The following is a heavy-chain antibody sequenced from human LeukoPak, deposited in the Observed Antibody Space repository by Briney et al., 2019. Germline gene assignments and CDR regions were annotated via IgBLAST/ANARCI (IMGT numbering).Heavy chain of an antibody. D-gene: IGHD3-10*01. CDR1: GYTFTSYG. CDR2: IIPIFGTA. CDR3: ARDGGVGGWGFDY. V-gene: IGHV1-69*13. Sequence: SVKVSCKASGYTFTSYGISWVRQAPGQGLEWMGGIIPIFGTANYAQKFQGRVTITADESTSTAYMELSSLRSEDTAVYYCARDGGVGGWGFDYWGQGTLVTVSS. J-gene: IGHJ4*02.